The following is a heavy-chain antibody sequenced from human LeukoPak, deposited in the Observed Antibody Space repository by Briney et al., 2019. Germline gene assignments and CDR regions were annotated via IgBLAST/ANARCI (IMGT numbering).Heavy chain of an antibody. CDR1: GASISNYY. CDR3: ARHERGSENLDY. V-gene: IGHV4-59*08. D-gene: IGHD5-12*01. CDR2: VSYSGRT. Sequence: SETLSLTCTVSGASISNYYWSWIRQPPGKGLECIGYVSYSGRTNHNPSLKSRVTISADKSKNQFSLTLTSVTAADTALYYCARHERGSENLDYWGQGTLVTVSS. J-gene: IGHJ4*02.